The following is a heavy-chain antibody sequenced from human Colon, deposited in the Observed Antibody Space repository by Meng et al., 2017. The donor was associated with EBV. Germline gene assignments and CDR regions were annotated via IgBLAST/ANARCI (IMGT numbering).Heavy chain of an antibody. Sequence: VQPASWFKRPWAQVKVSSKPGGKNFPSHSCEWAPPAPGPGLESMRWFNSNTGNPTYGKGFTGRFVFSLDTSVSTAYLQISSLKAEVTAVYYCARGVVGATSGDYWGQGTLVTVFS. V-gene: IGHV7-4-1*02. CDR3: ARGVVGATSGDY. J-gene: IGHJ4*02. CDR2: FNSNTGNP. CDR1: GKNFPSHS. D-gene: IGHD1-26*01.